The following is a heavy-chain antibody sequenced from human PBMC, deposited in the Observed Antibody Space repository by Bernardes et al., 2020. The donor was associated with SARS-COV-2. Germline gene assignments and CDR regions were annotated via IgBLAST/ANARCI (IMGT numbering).Heavy chain of an antibody. CDR2: ISSSGTDT. CDR3: ARGGTTLTRFIDY. CDR1: GFTFSIHS. Sequence: GSLRLSCAASGFTFSIHSMIWVRQAPGKGLEWVSVISSSGTDTSYSDSVKGRFSISRDNAQNSLSLQMNSLRGEDTAVYYCARGGTTLTRFIDYWGHGTLVTVSS. D-gene: IGHD4-17*01. V-gene: IGHV3-21*01. J-gene: IGHJ4*01.